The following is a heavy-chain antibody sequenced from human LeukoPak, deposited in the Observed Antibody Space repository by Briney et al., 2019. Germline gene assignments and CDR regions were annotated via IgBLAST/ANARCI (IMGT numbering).Heavy chain of an antibody. Sequence: PSETLSLTCAVSGYSIRSGFYWGWIRQPPGKGLEWIGSVFSGNTYYNPSLKSRVIISVDTSKNQFSLDLSSVTAADTAMYYCARLRVSYNYFDSWGPGTLVTVSS. V-gene: IGHV4-38-2*01. CDR2: VFSGNT. CDR3: ARLRVSYNYFDS. J-gene: IGHJ4*02. CDR1: GYSIRSGFY. D-gene: IGHD1-26*01.